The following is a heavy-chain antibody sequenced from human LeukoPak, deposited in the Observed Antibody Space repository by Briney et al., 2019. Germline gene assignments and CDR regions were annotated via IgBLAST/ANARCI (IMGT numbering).Heavy chain of an antibody. J-gene: IGHJ4*02. Sequence: PSETLSLTCAVYGGSLGGYYWTWIRQPPGKGLEWIGEMNHAGTSNYYPSLKSRVTISVDTSKNQVSLKMSSVTAADTAVYYCARRFTMVRGVTDYFDYWGQGTLVTVSS. CDR2: MNHAGTS. CDR3: ARRFTMVRGVTDYFDY. CDR1: GGSLGGYY. D-gene: IGHD3-10*01. V-gene: IGHV4-34*01.